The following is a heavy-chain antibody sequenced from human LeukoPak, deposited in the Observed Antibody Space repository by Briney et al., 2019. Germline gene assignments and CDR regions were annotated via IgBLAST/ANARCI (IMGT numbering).Heavy chain of an antibody. CDR3: ARVMTTTPGAYDY. Sequence: SETLSLTCAVSGGSFTGYYWSWIRQSPGKGLEWIGEISHAGSTTYNPSLKSRVIISLDTSKNHVSLSLSSLTAADTAVYYCARVMTTTPGAYDYWGQGALVTVSS. V-gene: IGHV4-34*01. CDR1: GGSFTGYY. D-gene: IGHD4-11*01. CDR2: ISHAGST. J-gene: IGHJ4*02.